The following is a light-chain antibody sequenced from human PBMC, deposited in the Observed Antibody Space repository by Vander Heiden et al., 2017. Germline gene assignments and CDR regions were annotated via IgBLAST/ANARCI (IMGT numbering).Light chain of an antibody. V-gene: IGLV2-11*01. J-gene: IGLJ2*01. CDR1: SSDVGGYNY. Sequence: QSALTQPRSVSVSPGQSVTISCTGTSSDVGGYNYVSWYQQHPGKAPKLMIYDVSKRPSGVPDRFSGSKSGNTASLTISGLQAEDEADYYCCSYAGSSVFGGGTKLTVL. CDR2: DVS. CDR3: CSYAGSSV.